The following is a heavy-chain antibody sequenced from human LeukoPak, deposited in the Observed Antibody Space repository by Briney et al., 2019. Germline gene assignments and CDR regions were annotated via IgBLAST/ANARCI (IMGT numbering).Heavy chain of an antibody. CDR3: ARERRRGAVAPYFDY. J-gene: IGHJ4*02. V-gene: IGHV3-66*01. D-gene: IGHD6-19*01. CDR2: IYSGGST. Sequence: GGSLRLSYAASGFTVSSNYMSWVRQAPGKGLEWVSVIYSGGSTYYADSVKGRFTISRDNSKNTLYLQMNSLRAEDTAVYYCARERRRGAVAPYFDYWGQGTLVTVSS. CDR1: GFTVSSNY.